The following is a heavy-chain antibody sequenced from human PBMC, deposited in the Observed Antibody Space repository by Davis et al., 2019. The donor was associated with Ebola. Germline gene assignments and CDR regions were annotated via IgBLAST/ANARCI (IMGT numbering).Heavy chain of an antibody. J-gene: IGHJ4*02. V-gene: IGHV4-34*01. Sequence: GSLRLSCAVYGGSFSGYYWSWIRQPPGKGLEWIGEINHSGSTNYNPSLKSRVTISVDTSKNQFSLRITSVTAADTAVYFCARGTNLDYWGQGALVTVSS. CDR1: GGSFSGYY. CDR2: INHSGST. CDR3: ARGTNLDY.